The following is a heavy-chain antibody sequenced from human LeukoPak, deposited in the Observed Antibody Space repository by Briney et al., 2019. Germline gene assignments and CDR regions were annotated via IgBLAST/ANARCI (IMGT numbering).Heavy chain of an antibody. V-gene: IGHV3-48*04. D-gene: IGHD3-22*01. CDR2: ISSSGSTI. Sequence: GGSLRLSCAASGFTFSNYGLSWVRQAPGKGLEWVSYISSSGSTIYYADSVKGRFTISRDNAKNSLYLQMNSLRAQDTAVYYCARDLQGPKKTYYYDSSGYYGSGDYWGQGTLVTVSS. CDR3: ARDLQGPKKTYYYDSSGYYGSGDY. CDR1: GFTFSNYG. J-gene: IGHJ4*02.